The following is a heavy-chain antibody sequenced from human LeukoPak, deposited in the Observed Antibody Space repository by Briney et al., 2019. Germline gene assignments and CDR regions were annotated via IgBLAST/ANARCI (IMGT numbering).Heavy chain of an antibody. D-gene: IGHD4-17*01. CDR3: ARDDYGDYVFDY. CDR2: IYYSGST. J-gene: IGHJ4*02. V-gene: IGHV4-31*03. Sequence: SETLSLTCTVSGGSISSGGYYWSWIRQHPGKGLEWIGYIYYSGSTYYNPSLKSRVTISVDTSKNQSSLKLSSVTAADTAVYYCARDDYGDYVFDYWGQGTLVTVSS. CDR1: GGSISSGGYY.